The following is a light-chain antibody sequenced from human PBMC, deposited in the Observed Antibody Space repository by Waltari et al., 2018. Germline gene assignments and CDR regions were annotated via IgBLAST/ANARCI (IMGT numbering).Light chain of an antibody. CDR3: HSRDANGGAGS. CDR1: SLRSYY. CDR2: DKN. J-gene: IGLJ2*01. V-gene: IGLV3-19*01. Sequence: SSELTQDPAVSVAMGQTVRITCQGDSLRSYYASWYQQRPGQAPILVIYDKNNRPSGGPEPFPCSRSNYTGSLTLTWGQAEDEAFYYRHSRDANGGAGSIGGGTKLTVL.